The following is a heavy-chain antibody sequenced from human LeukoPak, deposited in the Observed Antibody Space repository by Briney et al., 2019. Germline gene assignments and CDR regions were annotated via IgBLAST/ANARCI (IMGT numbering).Heavy chain of an antibody. D-gene: IGHD5-18*01. CDR2: IIPIFGTA. Sequence: GASVKVSCKASGGTFSSYAISWVRQAPGQGLEWMGGIIPIFGTANYAQKFQGRVTMTRDISTSTVYMELSSLRSEDTAVYYCARSFPPLYSYGYFDYWGQGTLVTVSS. J-gene: IGHJ4*02. CDR1: GGTFSSYA. CDR3: ARSFPPLYSYGYFDY. V-gene: IGHV1-69*05.